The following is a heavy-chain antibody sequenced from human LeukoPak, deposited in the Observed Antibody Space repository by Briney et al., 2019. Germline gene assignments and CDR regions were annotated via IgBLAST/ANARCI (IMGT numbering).Heavy chain of an antibody. Sequence: SETLSLTCTVSGGSISSSSYYWGWIRQPPGKGLEWIGEINHSGSTNYNPSLKSRVTISVDTSKNQFSLKLSSVTAADTAVYYCASSVVTAPIGDYWGQGTLVTVSS. CDR1: GGSISSSSYY. CDR3: ASSVVTAPIGDY. CDR2: INHSGST. D-gene: IGHD2-21*02. V-gene: IGHV4-39*07. J-gene: IGHJ4*02.